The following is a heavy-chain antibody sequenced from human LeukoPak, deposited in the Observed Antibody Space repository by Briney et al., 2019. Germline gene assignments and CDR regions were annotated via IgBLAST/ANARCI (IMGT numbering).Heavy chain of an antibody. CDR1: GFTFSSHA. V-gene: IGHV3-23*01. CDR3: AKVPVYGDQSDY. Sequence: GGSLRLSCAASGFTFSSHAMSWVRQAPGKGLEWVSATTSGDNTYYADSMKGRFTISRDNSKNTLYLQVNSLRAEDTAVYYCAKVPVYGDQSDYWGQGTLVIVSS. CDR2: TTSGDNT. J-gene: IGHJ4*02. D-gene: IGHD4-17*01.